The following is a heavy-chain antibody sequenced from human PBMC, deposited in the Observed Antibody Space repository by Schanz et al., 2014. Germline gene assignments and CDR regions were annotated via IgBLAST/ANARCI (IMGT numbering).Heavy chain of an antibody. CDR3: AKGMGYCSGGTCYDYYYYGLDV. CDR2: ISGSGGST. V-gene: IGHV3-23*04. J-gene: IGHJ6*02. Sequence: EVQLVESGGGLVKPGGSLRLSCAASGFTFSSYAMSWVRQAPGKGLEWVSGISGSGGSTYYADSVKGRFTISRDNSKNTLYLQMNSLRAEDTAVFYCAKGMGYCSGGTCYDYYYYGLDVWGQGTTVTVSS. CDR1: GFTFSSYA. D-gene: IGHD2-15*01.